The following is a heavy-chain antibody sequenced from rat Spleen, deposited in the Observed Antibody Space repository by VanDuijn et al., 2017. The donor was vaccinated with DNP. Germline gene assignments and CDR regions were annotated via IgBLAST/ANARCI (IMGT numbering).Heavy chain of an antibody. Sequence: EVQLQESGPGLVKPSHSLSLTCSVTGFSITTNYWGWIRKFPGNKMEWIGHISYSGTSGYNPPLKSRISITRDTSKNQFFLQLSSLTPEDTATYYCARTSGFDYWGQGVMVTVSS. J-gene: IGHJ2*01. D-gene: IGHD1-4*01. CDR1: GFSITTNY. CDR3: ARTSGFDY. V-gene: IGHV3-1*01. CDR2: ISYSGTS.